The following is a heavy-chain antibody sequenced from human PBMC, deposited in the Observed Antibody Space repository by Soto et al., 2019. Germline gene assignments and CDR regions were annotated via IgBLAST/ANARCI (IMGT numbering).Heavy chain of an antibody. CDR2: IIPLFGTA. CDR1: GGTFSSYA. Sequence: QVQLVQSGAEVKKPGSSVKVSCKASGGTFSSYAISWVRQAPGQGLEWMGGIIPLFGTANYAQKFQGRVTMTADKYTSSADMELSSMRSEDTAVDYCGVDYDDSGSYYYFDYWGQGTLVTVSS. V-gene: IGHV1-69*06. J-gene: IGHJ4*02. D-gene: IGHD3-10*01. CDR3: GVDYDDSGSYYYFDY.